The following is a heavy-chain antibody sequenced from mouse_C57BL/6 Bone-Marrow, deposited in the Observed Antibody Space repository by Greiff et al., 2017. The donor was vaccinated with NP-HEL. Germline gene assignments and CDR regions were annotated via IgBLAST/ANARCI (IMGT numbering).Heavy chain of an antibody. V-gene: IGHV5-4*01. D-gene: IGHD2-5*01. J-gene: IGHJ3*01. CDR1: GFTFSSYA. Sequence: EVKLMESGGGLVKPGGSLKLSCAASGFTFSSYAMSWVRQTPEKRLEWVATISDGGSYTYYPDNVKGRFTISRDNAKNNLYLQMSHLKSEDTAMYDCARDRGNYSNSFAYWGQGTLVTVSA. CDR2: ISDGGSYT. CDR3: ARDRGNYSNSFAY.